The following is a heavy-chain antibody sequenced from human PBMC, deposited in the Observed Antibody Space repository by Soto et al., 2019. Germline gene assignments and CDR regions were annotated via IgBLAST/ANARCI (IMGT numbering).Heavy chain of an antibody. CDR1: GFTFSSYG. D-gene: IGHD3-3*01. V-gene: IGHV3-30*18. Sequence: GGSLRLSCAASGFTFSSYGMHWVRQAPGKGLEWVAVISYDGSNKYYADSVKSRFTISRDNSKNTLYLQMNSLRAEDTAVYYCAKDGRRDFWSGLPLYYYYYMDVWGKGTTVTVSS. CDR3: AKDGRRDFWSGLPLYYYYYMDV. CDR2: ISYDGSNK. J-gene: IGHJ6*03.